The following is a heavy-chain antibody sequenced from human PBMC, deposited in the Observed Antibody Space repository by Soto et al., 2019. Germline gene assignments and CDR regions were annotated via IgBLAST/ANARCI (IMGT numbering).Heavy chain of an antibody. CDR3: AKLRYSSSSASDY. CDR2: ISGSGGST. CDR1: GFTFSSYA. D-gene: IGHD6-6*01. Sequence: VGSLRLSCAASGFTFSSYAMSWVRQAPGKGLEWVSAISGSGGSTYYADSVKGRFTISRDNSKNTLYLQMNSLRAEDTAAYYCAKLRYSSSSASDYWGQGTLVTVSS. V-gene: IGHV3-23*01. J-gene: IGHJ4*02.